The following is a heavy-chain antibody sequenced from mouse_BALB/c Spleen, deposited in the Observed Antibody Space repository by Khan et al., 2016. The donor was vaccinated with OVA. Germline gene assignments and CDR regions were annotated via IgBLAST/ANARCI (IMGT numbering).Heavy chain of an antibody. D-gene: IGHD1-1*01. CDR3: ARGYYYCAWFAY. Sequence: QVQLKESGPGLVAPSQSLSITCTVSGFSLTTYGVHWVRQPPGKGLEWLGVIWAGGSTNYNSALMSRLSTRKDNSKSQPSLIMNSLQTDDTAIYYCARGYYYCAWFAYWGQGTLVTVSA. CDR1: GFSLTTYG. CDR2: IWAGGST. V-gene: IGHV2-9*02. J-gene: IGHJ3*01.